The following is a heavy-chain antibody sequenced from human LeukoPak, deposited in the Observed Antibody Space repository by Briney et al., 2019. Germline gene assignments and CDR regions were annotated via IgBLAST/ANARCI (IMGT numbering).Heavy chain of an antibody. D-gene: IGHD3-22*01. CDR3: ARLMGHYYDSSGYYSFDP. CDR1: GYTFTSYG. CDR2: ISAYNGNT. V-gene: IGHV1-18*01. J-gene: IGHJ5*02. Sequence: ASVKVSCKASGYTFTSYGISWVRQAPGQGLEWMGWISAYNGNTNYAQKLQGRVTMTRNTSISTAYMELSSLRSEDTAVYYCARLMGHYYDSSGYYSFDPWGQGTLVTVSS.